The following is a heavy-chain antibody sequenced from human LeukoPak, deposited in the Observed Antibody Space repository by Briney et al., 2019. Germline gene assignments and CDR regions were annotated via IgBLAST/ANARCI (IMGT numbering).Heavy chain of an antibody. CDR2: IYTSGST. CDR1: GGSISSYY. CDR3: ARALSSSWYGDWFDP. V-gene: IGHV4-4*07. Sequence: SETLSLTCTVPGGSISSYYWSWIRQPAGKGLEWIGRIYTSGSTNYNPSLKSRVTMSVDTSKNQFSLKLSSVTAADTAVYYCARALSSSWYGDWFDPWGQGTLVTVSS. J-gene: IGHJ5*02. D-gene: IGHD6-13*01.